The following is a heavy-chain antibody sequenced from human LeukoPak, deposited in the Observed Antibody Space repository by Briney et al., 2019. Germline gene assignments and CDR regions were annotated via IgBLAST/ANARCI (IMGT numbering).Heavy chain of an antibody. CDR2: IYHSGST. CDR3: AREGSGYSLSDY. Sequence: SETLSLTCTVSGYSISSGYYWGWIRQPPGRGLEWIGSIYHSGSTYYNPSLKSRVTISVDTSKNQFSLKLSSVTAADTAVYYCAREGSGYSLSDYWGQGTLVTVSS. D-gene: IGHD3-3*01. CDR1: GYSISSGYY. V-gene: IGHV4-38-2*02. J-gene: IGHJ4*02.